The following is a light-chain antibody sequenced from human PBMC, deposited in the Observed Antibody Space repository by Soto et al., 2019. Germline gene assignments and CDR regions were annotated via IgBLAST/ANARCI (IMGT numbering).Light chain of an antibody. J-gene: IGKJ3*01. Sequence: EIVLTQSPGTLSLSPGERATLSCRASQSVSSSYLAWYPQKPGQAPRLLIYGASSRATGIPDRFSGSGSGTDFTLTISRLEPEDFAVYYCQQYGSSLVTFGPGTKVDIK. V-gene: IGKV3-20*01. CDR3: QQYGSSLVT. CDR2: GAS. CDR1: QSVSSSY.